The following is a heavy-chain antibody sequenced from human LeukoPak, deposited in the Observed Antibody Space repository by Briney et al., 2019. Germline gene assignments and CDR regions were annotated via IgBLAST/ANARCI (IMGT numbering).Heavy chain of an antibody. V-gene: IGHV4-59*01. J-gene: IGHJ4*02. Sequence: PSETLSHTCTVSGGSISTYYWSWIRQPPGKGLEWIGYIYYSGSTNYNPSLKSRVTISVDTSKNQFSLKLSSVTAADTAVYYCASLGATVDYWGQGTLVTLSS. CDR3: ASLGATVDY. CDR1: GGSISTYY. D-gene: IGHD1-26*01. CDR2: IYYSGST.